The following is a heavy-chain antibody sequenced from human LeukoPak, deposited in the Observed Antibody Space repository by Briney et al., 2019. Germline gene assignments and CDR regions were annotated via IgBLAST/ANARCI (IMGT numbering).Heavy chain of an antibody. Sequence: ASVKVSCKASGYIFTNYALHWVRQAPGQRLEWMGWTNGATGNTRSSQDFQGRLTITMDTSARTGYMELSSLRSEDTAVYYCARSPGGNARTWLDYWGRGTLVTVSS. J-gene: IGHJ4*02. CDR3: ARSPGGNARTWLDY. CDR2: TNGATGNT. D-gene: IGHD4-23*01. V-gene: IGHV1-3*02. CDR1: GYIFTNYA.